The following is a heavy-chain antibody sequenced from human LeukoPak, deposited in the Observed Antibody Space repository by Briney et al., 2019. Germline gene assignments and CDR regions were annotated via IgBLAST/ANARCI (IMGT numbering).Heavy chain of an antibody. CDR2: IWYDGSNK. Sequence: PGGSLRLSCAASGFTFSSYAMHWVRQAPGKGLEWVAVIWYDGSNKYYADSVKGRFTISRDNSKNTLYLQMNSLRAEDTAVYYCARDLRRYSYGFSLDYWGQGTLVTVSS. D-gene: IGHD5-18*01. V-gene: IGHV3-33*08. CDR1: GFTFSSYA. CDR3: ARDLRRYSYGFSLDY. J-gene: IGHJ4*02.